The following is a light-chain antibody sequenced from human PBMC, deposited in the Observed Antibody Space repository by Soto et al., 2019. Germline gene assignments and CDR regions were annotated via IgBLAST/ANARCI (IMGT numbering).Light chain of an antibody. CDR2: EVS. CDR1: SSDVGGYNY. Sequence: QSALTQPASVSGSPGQSITISCTGTSSDVGGYNYVSWYQQQPGKAHKLMIYEVSNRPSGVSNRFSGSKSGNTASLTISGLQTEDEADYYCSSFTSINTWVFGGGTKLTVL. CDR3: SSFTSINTWV. J-gene: IGLJ3*02. V-gene: IGLV2-14*01.